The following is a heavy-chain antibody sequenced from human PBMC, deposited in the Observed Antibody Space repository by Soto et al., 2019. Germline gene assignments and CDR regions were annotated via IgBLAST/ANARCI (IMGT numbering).Heavy chain of an antibody. CDR1: GFSISSGYY. Sequence: SETLSLTCTVSGFSISSGYYWGWVRQPPGKGLEWIGSMYQSGTTYYNPSLKSRVTISINTSKNQFSLKLTSVTAADTAVYYCARDWHRDGYKGGYFDYWGQGTLVTVSS. CDR2: MYQSGTT. CDR3: ARDWHRDGYKGGYFDY. V-gene: IGHV4-38-2*02. J-gene: IGHJ4*02. D-gene: IGHD5-12*01.